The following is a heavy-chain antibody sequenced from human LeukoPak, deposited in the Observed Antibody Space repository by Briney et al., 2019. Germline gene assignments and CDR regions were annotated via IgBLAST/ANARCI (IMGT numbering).Heavy chain of an antibody. V-gene: IGHV1-46*01. CDR2: INPSGGSP. J-gene: IGHJ4*02. D-gene: IGHD3-10*01. CDR3: AREFVGGRSGELGY. CDR1: GYTFTSYY. Sequence: SVKVSCKASGYTFTSYYLHWVRQAPGQGLEWMGIINPSGGSPNYAQKFQGRVTMTRDTSTSTVYMELRSLRSADTALYYCAREFVGGRSGELGYWGQGTLVTVSS.